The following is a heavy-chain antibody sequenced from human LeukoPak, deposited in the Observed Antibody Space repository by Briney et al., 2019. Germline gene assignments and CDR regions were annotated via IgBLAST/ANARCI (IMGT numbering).Heavy chain of an antibody. D-gene: IGHD4-17*01. CDR2: IYTSGST. J-gene: IGHJ2*01. Sequence: SETLSLTCTVSGGSISSGSYYWSWIRHPAGKGLEWIGRIYTSGSTNYNPSLKSRVTISVDTSKNQFSLKLSSVTAADTAVYYCARDGTYGDYVWYFDLWGRGTLVTVSS. CDR3: ARDGTYGDYVWYFDL. CDR1: GGSISSGSYY. V-gene: IGHV4-61*02.